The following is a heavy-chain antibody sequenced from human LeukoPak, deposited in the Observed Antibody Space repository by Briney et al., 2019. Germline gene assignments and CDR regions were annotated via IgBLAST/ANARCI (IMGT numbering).Heavy chain of an antibody. D-gene: IGHD6-13*01. CDR1: GYSFTSYW. CDR2: IDPSDSYT. J-gene: IGHJ4*02. CDR3: ASHGYSSSWSFDY. V-gene: IGHV5-10-1*01. Sequence: GESLKISCKGSGYSFTSYWISWVRQMPGKGVEWMGRIDPSDSYTNYSPSFQGHVTISADKSISTAYLQWSSLKASDTAMYYCASHGYSSSWSFDYWGQGTLVTVSS.